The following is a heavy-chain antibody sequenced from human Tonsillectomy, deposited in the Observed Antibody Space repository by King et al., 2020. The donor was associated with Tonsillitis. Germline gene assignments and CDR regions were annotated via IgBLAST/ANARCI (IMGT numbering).Heavy chain of an antibody. CDR1: GFTFSSFG. J-gene: IGHJ4*02. CDR2: ISYDGSNK. D-gene: IGHD2-2*01. V-gene: IGHV3-30*18. Sequence: VQLVESGGGVVQPGRSLRLSCAASGFTFSSFGMHWVRQAPGKGLEWVAVISYDGSNKYYADSVKGRFTISRDNSKNTLYLQMNSLRAEDTAVYYGAKEGAAAALDYWGQGTLVTVSS. CDR3: AKEGAAAALDY.